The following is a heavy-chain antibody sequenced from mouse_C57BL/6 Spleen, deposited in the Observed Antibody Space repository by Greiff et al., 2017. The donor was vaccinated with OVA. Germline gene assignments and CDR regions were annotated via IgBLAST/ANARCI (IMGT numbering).Heavy chain of an antibody. V-gene: IGHV1-50*01. CDR3: ARRDDYDEGGYAMGY. CDR1: GYTFTSYW. Sequence: QVQLQQPGAELVKPGASVKLSCKASGYTFTSYWMQWVKQRPGQGLEWIGEIDPSDSYTNYNQKVKGKATLTVDTSSSTAYMQLSSLTSEDSAVYYCARRDDYDEGGYAMGYWGQGTSVTVSS. D-gene: IGHD2-4*01. CDR2: IDPSDSYT. J-gene: IGHJ4*01.